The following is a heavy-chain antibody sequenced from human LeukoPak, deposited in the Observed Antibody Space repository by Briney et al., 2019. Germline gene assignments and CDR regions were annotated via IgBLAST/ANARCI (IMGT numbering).Heavy chain of an antibody. J-gene: IGHJ2*01. CDR1: GGSISSYY. Sequence: PSETLSLTRTVSGGSISSYYWSWIRQPPGKGLEWIGYIYYSGSTNYNPSLKSRVTISVDTSKNQFSLKLSSVTAADTAVYYCARIAYGGYVVCWYFDLWGRGTLVTVSS. CDR2: IYYSGST. D-gene: IGHD5-12*01. V-gene: IGHV4-59*01. CDR3: ARIAYGGYVVCWYFDL.